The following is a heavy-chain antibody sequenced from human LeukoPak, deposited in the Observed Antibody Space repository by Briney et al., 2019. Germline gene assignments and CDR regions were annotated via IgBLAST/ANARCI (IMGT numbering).Heavy chain of an antibody. Sequence: GGSLRLSCAASGFTFSSYVMHWVRQAPGKGREGVAVISYDGSNKYYADSVKGRFTISRDNSKNTLYLQMNSLRAEDTAVYYCARDDRSGRYSPNYFDYWGQGTLVTVYS. CDR1: GFTFSSYV. D-gene: IGHD3-10*01. J-gene: IGHJ4*02. V-gene: IGHV3-30-3*01. CDR2: ISYDGSNK. CDR3: ARDDRSGRYSPNYFDY.